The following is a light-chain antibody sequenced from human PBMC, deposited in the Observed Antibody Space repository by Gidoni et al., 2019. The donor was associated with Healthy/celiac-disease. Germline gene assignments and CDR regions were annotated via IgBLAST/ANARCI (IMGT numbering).Light chain of an antibody. CDR1: PSVSSSY. CDR2: GAS. V-gene: IGKV3-20*01. Sequence: EIVLTQYPGTLSLSPGERATLSCRASPSVSSSYLAWYQQKPGQAPRLLIYGASSRATGIPDRFSGSGSVTDFTLTISILEPEDFAVYYCQQYGSSPGYTFGQGTKLEIK. J-gene: IGKJ2*01. CDR3: QQYGSSPGYT.